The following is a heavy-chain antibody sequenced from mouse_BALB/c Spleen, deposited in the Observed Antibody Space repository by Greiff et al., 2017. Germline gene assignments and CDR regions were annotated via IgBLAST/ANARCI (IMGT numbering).Heavy chain of an antibody. Sequence: ESGPGILQPSQTLSLTCSFSGFSLSTSGMGVGWIRQPSGKGLEWLAHIWWDDDKYYNTALKSGLTISKDTSKNQVFLKIASVDTADTATYYCARIVDYDGDAMDYWGQGTSVTVSS. V-gene: IGHV8-8*01. CDR1: GFSLSTSGMG. CDR2: IWWDDDK. CDR3: ARIVDYDGDAMDY. D-gene: IGHD2-4*01. J-gene: IGHJ4*01.